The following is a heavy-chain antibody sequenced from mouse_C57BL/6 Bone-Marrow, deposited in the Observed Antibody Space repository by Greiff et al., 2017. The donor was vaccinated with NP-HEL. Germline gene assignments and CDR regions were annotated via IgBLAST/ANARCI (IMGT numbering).Heavy chain of an antibody. J-gene: IGHJ2*01. CDR1: GYSITSGYY. Sequence: DVKLQESGPGLVKPSQSLSLTCSVTGYSITSGYYWNWIRQFPGNKLEWMGYISYDGSNNYNPSLKNRISITRDTSKNQFFLKLNSVTTEDTATYYCARGIYYYGSSGYWGQGTTLTVSS. V-gene: IGHV3-6*01. CDR2: ISYDGSN. D-gene: IGHD1-1*01. CDR3: ARGIYYYGSSGY.